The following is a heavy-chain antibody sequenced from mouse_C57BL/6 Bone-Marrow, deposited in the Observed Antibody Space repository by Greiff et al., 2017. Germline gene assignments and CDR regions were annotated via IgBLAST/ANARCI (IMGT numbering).Heavy chain of an antibody. V-gene: IGHV1-15*01. Sequence: VQLQQSGAELVRPGASVTLSCKASGYTFTDYEMHWVKQTPVHGLEWIGAIDPETGGTAYNQKFKGKAILTADKSSSTAYMELRSLTSEDSAVYYCTATSSPEFAYWGQGTLVTVSA. CDR1: GYTFTDYE. CDR3: TATSSPEFAY. J-gene: IGHJ3*01. CDR2: IDPETGGT. D-gene: IGHD1-1*01.